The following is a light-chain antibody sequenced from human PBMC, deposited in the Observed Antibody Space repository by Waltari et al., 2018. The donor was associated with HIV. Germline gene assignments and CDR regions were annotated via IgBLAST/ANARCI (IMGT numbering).Light chain of an antibody. CDR3: QQYYSIPFT. CDR2: WAS. J-gene: IGKJ3*01. CDR1: QSVLYSSNHKNY. Sequence: DIVMTQSPDALAVSLGERAPINCKSSQSVLYSSNHKNYLAWYQQKPGQPPKLLIYWASTRESGVPDRFSGSGSGTDFTLTISSLQAEDVAAYYCQQYYSIPFTFGPGTKVDIK. V-gene: IGKV4-1*01.